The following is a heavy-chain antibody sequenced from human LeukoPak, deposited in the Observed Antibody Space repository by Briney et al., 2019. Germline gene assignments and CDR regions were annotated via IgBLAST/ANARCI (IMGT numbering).Heavy chain of an antibody. V-gene: IGHV3-21*01. J-gene: IGHJ4*02. D-gene: IGHD6-19*01. CDR3: ARDDIAVAGRVVDY. CDR1: GFTFSSYS. CDR2: ISKSSTYI. Sequence: SGGSLRLSCAASGFTFSSYSMNWVRQAPGKGLGWVSSISKSSTYIYYADSVKGRFTISRDNAKNSLYLQMNSLRAEDTAVYYCARDDIAVAGRVVDYWGQGTQVTVSS.